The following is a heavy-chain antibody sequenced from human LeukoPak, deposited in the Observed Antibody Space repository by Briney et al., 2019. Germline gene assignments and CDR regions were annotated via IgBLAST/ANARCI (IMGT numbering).Heavy chain of an antibody. D-gene: IGHD2-15*01. CDR1: GYTFTGYY. J-gene: IGHJ3*02. V-gene: IGHV1-2*02. CDR3: ARGSIVVVVAATRAFDI. CDR2: INPNSGGT. Sequence: GASVKVSCKASGYTFTGYYMHWVRQAPGQGLEWMGWINPNSGGTNYAQKFQGRVTMTRDTSISTAYMELSRLRSDDTAVYYCARGSIVVVVAATRAFDIWGQGTMVTVSS.